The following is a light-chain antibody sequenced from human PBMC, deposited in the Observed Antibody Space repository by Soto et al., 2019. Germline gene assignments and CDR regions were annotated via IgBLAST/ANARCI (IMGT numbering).Light chain of an antibody. Sequence: DIQMTQSPSSLSASVGDRVTITCRASENIRNYLNWYQQKLGKAPKLLISTALSLQSGVPSRFRSSGSGTVFTLNITSLQLEDFATYYCQQSLRSPQSFGQGTKLEIK. J-gene: IGKJ2*03. CDR1: ENIRNY. V-gene: IGKV1-39*01. CDR2: TAL. CDR3: QQSLRSPQS.